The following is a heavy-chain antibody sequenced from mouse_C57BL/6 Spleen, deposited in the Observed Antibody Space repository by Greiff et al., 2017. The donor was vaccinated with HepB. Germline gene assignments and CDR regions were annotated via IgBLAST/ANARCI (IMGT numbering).Heavy chain of an antibody. CDR3: AREGYYGSRYAMDY. Sequence: QVQLQQSGPELVKPGASVKISCKASGYAFSSSWMNWVKQRPGKGLEWIGRIYPGDGDTNYNGKFKGKATLTADKSSSTAYMQLSSLTSEDSAVYFCAREGYYGSRYAMDYWGQGTSVTVSS. CDR1: GYAFSSSW. J-gene: IGHJ4*01. V-gene: IGHV1-82*01. D-gene: IGHD1-1*01. CDR2: IYPGDGDT.